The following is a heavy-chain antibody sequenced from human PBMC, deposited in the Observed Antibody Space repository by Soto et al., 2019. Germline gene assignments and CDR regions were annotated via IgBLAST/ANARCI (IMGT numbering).Heavy chain of an antibody. CDR3: TRDSWEPPDAFDI. Sequence: GSLRLSCTASGFTFGDYAMSGVRQAAGKGLEWVGFIRSKAYGGTTEYAASVKGRFTISRDDSKSIAYLQMNSLKTEDTAVYYCTRDSWEPPDAFDIWGQGTMVTVSS. CDR2: IRSKAYGGTT. V-gene: IGHV3-49*04. D-gene: IGHD1-26*01. CDR1: GFTFGDYA. J-gene: IGHJ3*02.